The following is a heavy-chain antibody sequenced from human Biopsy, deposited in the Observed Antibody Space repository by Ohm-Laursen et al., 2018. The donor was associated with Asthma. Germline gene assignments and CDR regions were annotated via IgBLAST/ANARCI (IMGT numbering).Heavy chain of an antibody. CDR1: GFTFSSYA. CDR2: IKQDGSEK. V-gene: IGHV3-7*01. J-gene: IGHJ6*02. CDR3: AKDVVWFRELGGMDV. Sequence: SLRLSCSASGFTFSSYAMSWVRQAPGKGLEWVANIKQDGSEKYYVDSVKGRFTISRDNSKNTLYLQMNSLRAGDTAVYYCAKDVVWFRELGGMDVWGQGTTVTVSS. D-gene: IGHD3-10*01.